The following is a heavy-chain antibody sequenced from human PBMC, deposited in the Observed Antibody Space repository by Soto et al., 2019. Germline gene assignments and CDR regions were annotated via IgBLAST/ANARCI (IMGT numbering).Heavy chain of an antibody. CDR2: ISSGGSYI. CDR3: TRDQGGSYDSWFDP. CDR1: FTFSMYS. Sequence: PGGSMRLSSSFTFSMYSMNWVRQAPGKGLEWVASISSGGSYIKYADSVKGRFTISRDNAKNSVSLQMNSLRVDDTAVYFCTRDQGGSYDSWFDPWGQGTLVTVSS. V-gene: IGHV3-21*01. J-gene: IGHJ5*02. D-gene: IGHD1-26*01.